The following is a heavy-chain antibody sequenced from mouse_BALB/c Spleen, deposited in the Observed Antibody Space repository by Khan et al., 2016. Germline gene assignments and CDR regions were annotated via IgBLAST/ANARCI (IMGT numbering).Heavy chain of an antibody. Sequence: QVQLKESGAELARPGASVKMSCKAAGCTFTIYTMHWVKQRPRQGLAWIGYINPSSGYTNYTQKLKDKATLTADKSSSTAYIELSSLTSELSAVDNCARSRTMGRTDLSDYWGQGTTFTVSS. J-gene: IGHJ2*01. CDR2: INPSSGYT. V-gene: IGHV1-4*01. D-gene: IGHD3-3*01. CDR1: GCTFTIYT. CDR3: ARSRTMGRTDLSDY.